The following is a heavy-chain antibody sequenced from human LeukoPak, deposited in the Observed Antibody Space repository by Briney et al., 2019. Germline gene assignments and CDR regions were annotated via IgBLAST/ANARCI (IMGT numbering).Heavy chain of an antibody. Sequence: GAPVKVSCKASGYTFTSYGISWVRQAPGQGLEWMGWISASNGNTNYAQKLQGRVTMTTDTFTSTAYIELRSLRSDDTAVYYCARGIAVAGYFDYWGQGTLVTVSS. CDR2: ISASNGNT. CDR3: ARGIAVAGYFDY. CDR1: GYTFTSYG. V-gene: IGHV1-18*01. D-gene: IGHD6-19*01. J-gene: IGHJ4*02.